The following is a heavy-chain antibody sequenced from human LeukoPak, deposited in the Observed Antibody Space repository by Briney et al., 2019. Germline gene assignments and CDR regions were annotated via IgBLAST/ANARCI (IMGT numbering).Heavy chain of an antibody. J-gene: IGHJ4*02. CDR3: ARDMIAVAGTGDY. D-gene: IGHD6-19*01. CDR2: VSTGSNYI. CDR1: GFTFSSYS. V-gene: IGHV3-21*01. Sequence: GGSLRLSCTASGFTFSSYSLNWVRQAPGKGLEWVSSVSTGSNYIYYADSVKGRFTISRDNDKNSLYLQMNSLRAEDTAVYYCARDMIAVAGTGDYWGQGTLVTVSS.